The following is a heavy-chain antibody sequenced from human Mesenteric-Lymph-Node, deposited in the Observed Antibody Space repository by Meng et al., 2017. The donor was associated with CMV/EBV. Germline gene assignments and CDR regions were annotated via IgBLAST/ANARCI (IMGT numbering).Heavy chain of an antibody. CDR1: GFTFISAW. D-gene: IGHD3-16*01. CDR2: IESKTDGGTT. Sequence: GESLKISCAASGFTFISAWMSWVRQAPGKGLEWVGRIESKTDGGTTDYAAPVKGRFTISRDDSKNTLYLQMNSLKNEDTAVYYCTTEWGYDYWGQGTQVTVSS. J-gene: IGHJ4*02. CDR3: TTEWGYDY. V-gene: IGHV3-15*04.